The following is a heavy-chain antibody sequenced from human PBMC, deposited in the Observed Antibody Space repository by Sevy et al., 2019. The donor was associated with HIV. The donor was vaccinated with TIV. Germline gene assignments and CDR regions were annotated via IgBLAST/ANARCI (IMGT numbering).Heavy chain of an antibody. Sequence: SETLSLTCSVSGGSISSYFWTWVRQSPGKGLEWIGNIYFTGNTDYSPSLKSRVTLSLDTSKSQFSLTLKSVTAADTAIYFCARDSTTRRRVLDHWGQGTLVTVSS. CDR1: GGSISSYF. V-gene: IGHV4-59*01. CDR2: IYFTGNT. D-gene: IGHD1-1*01. CDR3: ARDSTTRRRVLDH. J-gene: IGHJ5*02.